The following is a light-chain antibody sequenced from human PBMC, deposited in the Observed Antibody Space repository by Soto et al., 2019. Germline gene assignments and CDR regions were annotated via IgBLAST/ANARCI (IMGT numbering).Light chain of an antibody. CDR2: QDT. Sequence: SYELTQPPSVSVSPGQTASITCSGHKLGDKYTYWYQQVPGQSPLLVIYQDTKRPSGVPERFSGSNSGDTATLTISGTQALDEADYYCQAWDGSSYVFGTGTKVTVL. CDR3: QAWDGSSYV. CDR1: KLGDKY. V-gene: IGLV3-1*01. J-gene: IGLJ1*01.